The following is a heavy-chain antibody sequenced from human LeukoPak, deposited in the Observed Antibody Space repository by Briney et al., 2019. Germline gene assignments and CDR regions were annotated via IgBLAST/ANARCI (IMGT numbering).Heavy chain of an antibody. CDR3: AKSVRTAPFEY. Sequence: PSETLSLTCTVSGASISSNYCSWIRQPPGKGLEWIGYIYSSGSPNSNPSLKSRVTMSVDTSKNQFSLRLTSVTAADTAFYYCAKSVRTAPFEYWGQGTLVTVSS. CDR1: GASISSNY. D-gene: IGHD2-21*02. J-gene: IGHJ4*02. V-gene: IGHV4-59*08. CDR2: IYSSGSP.